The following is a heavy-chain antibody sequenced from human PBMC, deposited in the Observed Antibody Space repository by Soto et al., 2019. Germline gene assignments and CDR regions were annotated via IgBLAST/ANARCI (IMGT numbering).Heavy chain of an antibody. D-gene: IGHD3-3*01. V-gene: IGHV3-21*01. CDR1: GFTFSTYT. CDR2: ISTSGDST. J-gene: IGHJ3*01. CDR3: TRDGEPL. Sequence: AQLVESGGGLVKPGESLRLACVASGFTFSTYTLNWVRQAPGKGLEWVSSISTSGDSTYYEDSVRGRFTISRDNARASLYLQMDSLRVEDTAMYYCTRDGEPLWGPGTMVTVSS.